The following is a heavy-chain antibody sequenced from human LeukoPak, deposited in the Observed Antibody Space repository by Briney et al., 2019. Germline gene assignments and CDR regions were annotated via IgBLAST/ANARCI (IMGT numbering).Heavy chain of an antibody. Sequence: GGSLRLSCAASGFTFSSYSMNWVRQAPGKGLEWVSSISSSSSYIYYADSVKGRFTISRDNAKNSLYLQMNSLRAEDTAVYYCASPYGDIVIVPAARTFDYWGQGTLVTVSS. CDR2: ISSSSSYI. J-gene: IGHJ4*02. CDR3: ASPYGDIVIVPAARTFDY. V-gene: IGHV3-21*04. D-gene: IGHD2-2*01. CDR1: GFTFSSYS.